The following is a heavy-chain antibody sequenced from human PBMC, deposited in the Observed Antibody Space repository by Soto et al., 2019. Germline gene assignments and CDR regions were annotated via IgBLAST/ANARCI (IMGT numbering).Heavy chain of an antibody. J-gene: IGHJ4*02. D-gene: IGHD6-6*01. CDR1: GFTFDDYA. V-gene: IGHV3-9*01. Sequence: DVQLVESGGGLVQPGRSLRLSCAASGFTFDDYAMHWVRQAPGKGLEWVSGISWNSASIGYADSVKGRFTISRDNAKNSLYLQMNSLSTEDTAVYYCTKAMGGYSTSSLNYWGQGTLVTVSS. CDR3: TKAMGGYSTSSLNY. CDR2: ISWNSASI.